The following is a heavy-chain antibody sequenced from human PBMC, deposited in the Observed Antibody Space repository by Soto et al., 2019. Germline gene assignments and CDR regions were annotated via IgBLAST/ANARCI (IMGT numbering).Heavy chain of an antibody. CDR3: AGSSTWIPTS. V-gene: IGHV4-31*03. J-gene: IGHJ4*02. CDR2: IYYSVST. CDR1: CGSISSGGYY. Sequence: QVQLQESGPGLVKPSQTLSLTCTVSCGSISSGGYYWSWIRQHPGKGLEWIGHIYYSVSTSYNPSLQCRVTISVDTSKNQFSLRVKSVTAADTAVYYCAGSSTWIPTSWGQGTLVTVSS. D-gene: IGHD5-18*01.